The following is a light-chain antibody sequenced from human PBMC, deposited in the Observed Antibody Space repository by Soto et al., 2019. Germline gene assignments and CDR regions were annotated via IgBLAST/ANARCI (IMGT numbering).Light chain of an antibody. Sequence: AIHMTQSPSSLSASVGDRVTITCRASHGIRNDLGRYQRKTGKAPKLLIFAAFNLQRGVLSRFSGGGSGTDFTLTISSMQHEDFATYYCLQHFNFSWTFGQGTKVDIK. J-gene: IGKJ1*01. V-gene: IGKV1-6*01. CDR1: HGIRND. CDR3: LQHFNFSWT. CDR2: AAF.